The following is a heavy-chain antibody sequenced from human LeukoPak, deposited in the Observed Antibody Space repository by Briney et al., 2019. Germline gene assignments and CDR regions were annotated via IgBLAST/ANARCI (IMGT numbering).Heavy chain of an antibody. CDR3: VRGPGPTVNYYFDF. CDR1: GFTLSTYA. CDR2: ISSNGGTT. J-gene: IGHJ4*02. V-gene: IGHV3-64D*06. D-gene: IGHD4-17*01. Sequence: GGSLRLSCSASGFTLSTYAMHWVRQAPGKGLEYVSAISSNGGTTYYAESSRGRFAISRDNSKNTLSLQMSSLRAEDTAVYYCVRGPGPTVNYYFDFWGQGTLVTVSS.